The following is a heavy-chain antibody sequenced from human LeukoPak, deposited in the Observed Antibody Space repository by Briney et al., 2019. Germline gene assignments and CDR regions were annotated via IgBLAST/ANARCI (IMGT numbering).Heavy chain of an antibody. V-gene: IGHV5-51*01. CDR2: IYPGDSDT. Sequence: GESLQISCQGSGYSFTSYWIGWVRQMPGKGLEWMGIIYPGDSDTRYSPSFQGQVTISADKSISTAYLQWSSLKASDTAMYYCARGHCGSTSCYWANWFDPWGQGTLVTVSS. CDR3: ARGHCGSTSCYWANWFDP. J-gene: IGHJ5*02. CDR1: GYSFTSYW. D-gene: IGHD2-2*01.